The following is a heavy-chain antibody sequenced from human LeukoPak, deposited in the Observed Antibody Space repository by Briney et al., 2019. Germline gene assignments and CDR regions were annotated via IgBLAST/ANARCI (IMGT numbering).Heavy chain of an antibody. Sequence: PGESLKISCKGSGYSFTSYWIGWVRQMPGKGLEWMGIIYPGDSDTRYSPSFQGQVTISADKSISTAYLQWSSLKASDTAMYYCARLARWLQLDDAFDIWGQGTMVTVSS. CDR1: GYSFTSYW. CDR2: IYPGDSDT. D-gene: IGHD5-24*01. V-gene: IGHV5-51*01. J-gene: IGHJ3*02. CDR3: ARLARWLQLDDAFDI.